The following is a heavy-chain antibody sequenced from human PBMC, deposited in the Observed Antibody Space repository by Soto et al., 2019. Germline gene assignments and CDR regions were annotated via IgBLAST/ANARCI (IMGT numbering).Heavy chain of an antibody. J-gene: IGHJ2*01. Sequence: ASVKVSCKASGYTVTNYYMHWVRQAPGQGLEWMGIINPIGDDTTYAQKLQGRVTMTRDTSTSIAYLQMNSLKTEDTAVYYCNRDNLPDLWGRGTLVTVSS. CDR1: GYTVTNYY. CDR3: NRDNLPDL. CDR2: INPIGDDT. V-gene: IGHV1-46*03.